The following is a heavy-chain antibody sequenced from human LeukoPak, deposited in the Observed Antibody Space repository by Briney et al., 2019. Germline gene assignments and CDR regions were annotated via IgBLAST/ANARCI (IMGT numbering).Heavy chain of an antibody. CDR1: GYTFTSYD. CDR2: MNPNSGST. D-gene: IGHD5-12*01. V-gene: IGHV1-8*03. J-gene: IGHJ4*02. Sequence: ASVKVSCMASGYTFTSYDINWVRQATAQGLEWMGWMNPNSGSTGYAQKFQGRVTITRNTSISTAYMELSGLRSEDTAVYYCARGRSTGYPYYLEYSAQGTLVTVSS. CDR3: ARGRSTGYPYYLEY.